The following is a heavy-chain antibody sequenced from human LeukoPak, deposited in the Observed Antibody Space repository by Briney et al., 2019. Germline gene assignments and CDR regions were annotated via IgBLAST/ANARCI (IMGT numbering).Heavy chain of an antibody. Sequence: GESLRISCQGFGYTFTTSWIGWVRQLPGKGLEWMAIIYAGNSDTKYSPSFQGQVSISTDRSISTAYLQWSSLQASDTAIYFCAILNHPDGRVYWGQGTLVTISS. J-gene: IGHJ4*02. V-gene: IGHV5-51*01. CDR3: AILNHPDGRVY. D-gene: IGHD5-24*01. CDR1: GYTFTTSW. CDR2: IYAGNSDT.